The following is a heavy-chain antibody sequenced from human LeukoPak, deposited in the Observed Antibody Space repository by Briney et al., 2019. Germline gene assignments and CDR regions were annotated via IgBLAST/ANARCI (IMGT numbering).Heavy chain of an antibody. CDR3: ARVLAQGRRYYYYGMDV. J-gene: IGHJ6*02. Sequence: PGGSLRLSCAASGFTFSFYSMNWVRQAPGKGLEWVSVIYSGGSTYYADSVKGRFTISRHNSKNTLYLQMNSLRAEDTAVYYCARVLAQGRRYYYYGMDVWGQGTTVTVSS. CDR1: GFTFSFYS. CDR2: IYSGGST. V-gene: IGHV3-53*04.